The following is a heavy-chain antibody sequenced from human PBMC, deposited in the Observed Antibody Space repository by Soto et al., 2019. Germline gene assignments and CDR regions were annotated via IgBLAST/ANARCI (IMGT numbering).Heavy chain of an antibody. D-gene: IGHD4-17*01. Sequence: SETLSLTCAVYGGSFSGYYWSWIRQPPGKGLEWIGEINHSGSTNYNPSLKSRVTISVDTSKNQFSLKLSSVTAADTAVFYCARGAVVSLFVKVTATTEFDPLGQ. J-gene: IGHJ5*02. CDR2: INHSGST. V-gene: IGHV4-34*01. CDR3: ARGAVVSLFVKVTATTEFDP. CDR1: GGSFSGYY.